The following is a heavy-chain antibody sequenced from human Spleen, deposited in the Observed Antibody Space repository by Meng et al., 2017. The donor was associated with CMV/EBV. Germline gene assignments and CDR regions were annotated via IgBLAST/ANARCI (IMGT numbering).Heavy chain of an antibody. Sequence: ASVKVSCKASGYTLSSYGISWVRQAPGQGLEWMGWISPYNGNTDHAQKFQGRVIMTTDTSTNTAYMELRSLRSDDTAVYYCARGETYGMDVWGQGTTVTVSS. CDR3: ARGETYGMDV. D-gene: IGHD1-26*01. CDR1: GYTLSSYG. V-gene: IGHV1-18*01. J-gene: IGHJ6*02. CDR2: ISPYNGNT.